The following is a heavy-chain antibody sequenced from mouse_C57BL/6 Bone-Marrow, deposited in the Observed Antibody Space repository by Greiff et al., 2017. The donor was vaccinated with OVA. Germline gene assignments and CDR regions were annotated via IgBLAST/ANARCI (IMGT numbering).Heavy chain of an antibody. D-gene: IGHD2-4*01. J-gene: IGHJ4*01. V-gene: IGHV1-4*01. Sequence: VQLQQSGAELARPGASVKMSCKASGYTFTSYTMHWVKQRPGQGLEWIGYINPSSGYTKYNQKFKDKATLTADKSSSTAYMQLSSLTSEDSAVYYCARRGYYDYDVGYAMDYWGQGTSVTVSS. CDR2: INPSSGYT. CDR1: GYTFTSYT. CDR3: ARRGYYDYDVGYAMDY.